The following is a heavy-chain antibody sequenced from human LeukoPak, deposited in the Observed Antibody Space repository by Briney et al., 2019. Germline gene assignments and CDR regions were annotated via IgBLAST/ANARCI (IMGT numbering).Heavy chain of an antibody. CDR2: ISSSGSTI. V-gene: IGHV3-48*03. J-gene: IGHJ3*02. D-gene: IGHD3-16*01. CDR1: GFTFSSYE. Sequence: GGSLRLSCAASGFTFSSYEMNWVRQAPGKGLEWVSYISSSGSTIYYADSVKGRFTISRDNAKNSLYLQMNSLRAEDTAVYYCARDPRGSYTAGDAFDIWGQGTMVTVSS. CDR3: ARDPRGSYTAGDAFDI.